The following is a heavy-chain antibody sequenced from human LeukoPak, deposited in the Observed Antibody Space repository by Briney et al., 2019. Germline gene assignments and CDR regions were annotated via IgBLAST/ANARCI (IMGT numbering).Heavy chain of an antibody. CDR2: ISSSRSII. J-gene: IGHJ4*02. V-gene: IGHV3-11*04. D-gene: IGHD3-22*01. CDR1: GFTFSDYY. Sequence: PGGSLRLSCAASGFTFSDYYMTWIRQAPGKGLEWVSYISSSRSIIYYADSVKGRFIISRDNAKNSLYLQMNSLRAEDTAVYFCARVGYDSSGRFDYWGQGTLVTVSS. CDR3: ARVGYDSSGRFDY.